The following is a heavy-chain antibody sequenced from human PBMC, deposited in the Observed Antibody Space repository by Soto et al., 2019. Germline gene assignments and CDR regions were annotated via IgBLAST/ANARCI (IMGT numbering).Heavy chain of an antibody. CDR2: ISGYSGDT. V-gene: IGHV1-18*01. D-gene: IGHD3-3*01. CDR1: GDTFNTFG. CDR3: ARAATDFWSCYYTVGDYYYYMDV. J-gene: IGHJ6*03. Sequence: ASVKVSCKAPGDTFNTFGISWVRQAPGQGLEWMGWISGYSGDTKYAQKFQGRVTMTRNTSMSTAYMELSSLRSEDTAVYYCARAATDFWSCYYTVGDYYYYMDVWGKGTTVTVSS.